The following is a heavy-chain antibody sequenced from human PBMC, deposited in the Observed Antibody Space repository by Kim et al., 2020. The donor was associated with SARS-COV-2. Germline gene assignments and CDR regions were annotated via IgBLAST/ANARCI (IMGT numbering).Heavy chain of an antibody. J-gene: IGHJ4*02. CDR3: ARYDILTGYFDY. D-gene: IGHD3-9*01. CDR1: GGSISSSSYY. CDR2: IYYGGST. Sequence: SETLSLTCTVSGGSISSSSYYWGWIRQPPGKGLEWIGSIYYGGSTYYNPSLKSRVTISVDTSKNQFSLKLSSVTAADTDVYYCARYDILTGYFDYWGQGTLVTVSS. V-gene: IGHV4-39*01.